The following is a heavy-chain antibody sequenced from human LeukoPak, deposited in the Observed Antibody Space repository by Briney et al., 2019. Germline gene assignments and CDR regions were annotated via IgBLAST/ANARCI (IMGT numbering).Heavy chain of an antibody. CDR1: GGTFSNYA. Sequence: ASVKVSCKASGGTFSNYAISWVRQAPGQGLEWMGRIIPIFGTANYAQKFQGRVTITTDESTSTAYMELSSLRSEDTAVYYCASLDSGYDSASGYWGQGTLVTVSS. J-gene: IGHJ4*02. V-gene: IGHV1-69*05. D-gene: IGHD5-12*01. CDR3: ASLDSGYDSASGY. CDR2: IIPIFGTA.